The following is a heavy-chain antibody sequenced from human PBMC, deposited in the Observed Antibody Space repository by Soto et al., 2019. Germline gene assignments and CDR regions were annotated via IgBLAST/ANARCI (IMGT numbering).Heavy chain of an antibody. Sequence: QVQLVQSGAEVRKPGTSVTVSCRSSGDSFNDYYIHWVRQAPGQGLEWMGWINPNSGVTKYAQKFPGWFSMTRDTSIRTVYMQLSRLRSDDTAVYYCARESGGATATLDYYYFYMDVWGTGTTVTVSS. D-gene: IGHD5-12*01. V-gene: IGHV1-2*04. CDR3: ARESGGATATLDYYYFYMDV. J-gene: IGHJ6*03. CDR1: GDSFNDYY. CDR2: INPNSGVT.